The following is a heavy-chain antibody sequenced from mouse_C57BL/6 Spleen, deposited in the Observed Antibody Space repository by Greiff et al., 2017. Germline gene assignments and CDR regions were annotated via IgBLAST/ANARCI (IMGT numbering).Heavy chain of an antibody. CDR3: ARDKGYGSSYPYFDV. CDR2: INYDGSST. J-gene: IGHJ1*03. Sequence: EVKLVESEGGLVQPGSSMKLSCTASGFTFSDYYMAWVRQVPEKGLEWVANINYDGSSTYYLDSLKSRFIISRDNAKNILYLQMSSLKSEDTATYYCARDKGYGSSYPYFDVWGTGTTVTVSS. V-gene: IGHV5-16*01. CDR1: GFTFSDYY. D-gene: IGHD1-1*01.